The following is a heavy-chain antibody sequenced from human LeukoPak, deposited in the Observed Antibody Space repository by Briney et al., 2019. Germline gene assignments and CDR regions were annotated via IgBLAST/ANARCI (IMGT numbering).Heavy chain of an antibody. CDR3: ARSDYTDY. V-gene: IGHV3-74*01. Sequence: GGSLRLSCAASGFTSSSYWMHWVRQAPGKGLVWVSRIKGDGSSPTYADSVKGRFTISRDNAKNALYLQMNSLRADDTAVYYCARSDYTDYWGQGTLVTVSS. J-gene: IGHJ4*02. CDR1: GFTSSSYW. D-gene: IGHD3-3*01. CDR2: IKGDGSSP.